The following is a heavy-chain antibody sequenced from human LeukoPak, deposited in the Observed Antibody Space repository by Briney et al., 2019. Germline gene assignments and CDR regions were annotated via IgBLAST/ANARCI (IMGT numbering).Heavy chain of an antibody. V-gene: IGHV4-59*04. D-gene: IGHD3-3*01. CDR2: IYHSGIT. J-gene: IGHJ4*02. Sequence: PSETLSLTCTVSGASITTYYWSWIRQPPRKGLEWIGYIYHSGITYYNPSLKSRVTMSLDRSKNQFSLKLTSVTAADTAVYYCARRVVAIFYFDYWGQGALVTVSS. CDR3: ARRVVAIFYFDY. CDR1: GASITTYY.